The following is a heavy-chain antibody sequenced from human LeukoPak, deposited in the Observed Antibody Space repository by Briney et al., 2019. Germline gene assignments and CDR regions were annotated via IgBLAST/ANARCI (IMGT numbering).Heavy chain of an antibody. CDR1: GYTFTSYS. V-gene: IGHV1-18*01. J-gene: IGHJ4*02. CDR2: ISAYNGNT. Sequence: ASVKVSCKASGYTFTSYSINWVRQAPGQGLEWMGWISAYNGNTKYAQKLQGRVTMTTDKSTSTAYMELRSLRSDDTAVYYCARGLGGSGSYFLTFDYWGQGTLVTVSS. CDR3: ARGLGGSGSYFLTFDY. D-gene: IGHD1-26*01.